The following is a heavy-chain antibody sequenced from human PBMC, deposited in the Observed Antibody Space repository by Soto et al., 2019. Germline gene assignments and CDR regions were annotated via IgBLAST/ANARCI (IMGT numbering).Heavy chain of an antibody. Sequence: GGSLSLSCAASGFTFSSYWLHWVRQAPGKGLMWVSRINSDGSTTSYADSVKGRFTISRDNAKNTLYLQMNSLRAEDTAVYYCARSCSGGSCLADYWGQGTLVTVSS. V-gene: IGHV3-74*01. CDR1: GFTFSSYW. J-gene: IGHJ4*02. D-gene: IGHD2-15*01. CDR3: ARSCSGGSCLADY. CDR2: INSDGSTT.